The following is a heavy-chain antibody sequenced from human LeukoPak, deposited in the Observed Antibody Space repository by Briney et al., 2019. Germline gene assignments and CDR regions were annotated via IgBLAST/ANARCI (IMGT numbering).Heavy chain of an antibody. Sequence: GASLKVSCKASGYTFTGYYMHWVRQAPGQGLEWMGWINPNSGSTNYAQKFQGRVTMTRDTSISTAYMELSRLRSDDTAVYYCARTYCSSTSCYTAYFDYWGQGTLVTVSS. V-gene: IGHV1-2*02. J-gene: IGHJ4*02. CDR2: INPNSGST. CDR3: ARTYCSSTSCYTAYFDY. CDR1: GYTFTGYY. D-gene: IGHD2-2*02.